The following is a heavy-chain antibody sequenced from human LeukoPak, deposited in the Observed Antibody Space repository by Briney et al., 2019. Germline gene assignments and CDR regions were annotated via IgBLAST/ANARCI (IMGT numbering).Heavy chain of an antibody. Sequence: GGSLRLSCAASGFTFSSYAMNWVRQAPGKGLEWVSCTSSSGSTMYYADSVKARFTISRDNAKNSLYLQMNSLRAEDTAVYYCARARYSNTWFDYWGQGALVTVSS. V-gene: IGHV3-48*04. CDR1: GFTFSSYA. CDR3: ARARYSNTWFDY. D-gene: IGHD6-13*01. CDR2: TSSSGSTM. J-gene: IGHJ4*02.